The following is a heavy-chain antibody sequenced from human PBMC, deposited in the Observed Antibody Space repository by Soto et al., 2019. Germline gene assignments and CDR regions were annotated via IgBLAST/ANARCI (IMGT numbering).Heavy chain of an antibody. D-gene: IGHD2-8*01. J-gene: IGHJ4*02. CDR2: ISGSGDTI. V-gene: IGHV3-48*02. CDR3: AESMHMGY. CDR1: GFTFSSYI. Sequence: EVQLVESGGGLVQPGGSLRLSCAASGFTFSSYIMNWVRQAPGKGLEWVSYISGSGDTIYYADSVKGRFTISRDNAKNLLYLQMNSLRDEDTGVYYCAESMHMGYWGQGTLVTVSS.